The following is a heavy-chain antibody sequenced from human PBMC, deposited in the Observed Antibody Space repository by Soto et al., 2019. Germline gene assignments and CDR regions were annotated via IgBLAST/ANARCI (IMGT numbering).Heavy chain of an antibody. CDR3: AHRPIVGAAI. Sequence: QVQLQESGPGLVKPSGTLSLTCAVFGGSISNSNCWTWVRQPPGKGLDWIGEIFHSGSTNYNVSLTGRVTISVDKANNQFSLKLSSVTAADTAVYYCAHRPIVGAAIWGQGTLVTVSS. V-gene: IGHV4-4*02. CDR2: IFHSGST. J-gene: IGHJ4*02. D-gene: IGHD1-26*01. CDR1: GGSISNSNC.